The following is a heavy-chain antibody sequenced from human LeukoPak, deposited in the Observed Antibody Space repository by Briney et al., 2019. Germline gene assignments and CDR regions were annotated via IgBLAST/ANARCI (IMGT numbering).Heavy chain of an antibody. Sequence: PSQTLSLTCTVSGGSISSGGSYWSWIRQHPGKGLEWIGYISYSGSTYYNPSLKSRVTISVDTSKNQFSLKLSSVTAADTVVYYCAKVSCSSTSCKTYYYYGMDVWGKGTTVTVSS. CDR1: GGSISSGGSY. D-gene: IGHD2-2*01. CDR3: AKVSCSSTSCKTYYYYGMDV. J-gene: IGHJ6*04. V-gene: IGHV4-31*03. CDR2: ISYSGST.